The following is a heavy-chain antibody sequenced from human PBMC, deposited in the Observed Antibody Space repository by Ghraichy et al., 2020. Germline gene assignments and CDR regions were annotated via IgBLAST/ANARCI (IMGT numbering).Heavy chain of an antibody. V-gene: IGHV4-61*08. CDR2: IYYSGSA. CDR3: ARWVATTSYFWLDP. D-gene: IGHD1-1*01. J-gene: IGHJ5*02. CDR1: GGSVSSGGYY. Sequence: ETLSLTCTVSGGSVSSGGYYWSWIRQSPGKELEWIGHIYYSGSASYNPSLKRRVSLSIDTSKNQFSLHLNSLTAADTAVYYCARWVATTSYFWLDPWGQGTRVTVSS.